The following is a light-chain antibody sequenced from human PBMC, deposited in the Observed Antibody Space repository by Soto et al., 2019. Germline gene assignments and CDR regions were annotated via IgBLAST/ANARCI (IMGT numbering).Light chain of an antibody. V-gene: IGLV2-18*02. Sequence: LTQPPSVSGSPGQAGINSCSGTSSYVGSYNRVSWYQQPPGTAPKLMIYDVSNRPSGVSNRFSGSKSGNTASLTISGLQAEDEADYYCSSYTSSSTLVFGGGTKVTVL. CDR1: SSYVGSYNR. J-gene: IGLJ2*01. CDR3: SSYTSSSTLV. CDR2: DVS.